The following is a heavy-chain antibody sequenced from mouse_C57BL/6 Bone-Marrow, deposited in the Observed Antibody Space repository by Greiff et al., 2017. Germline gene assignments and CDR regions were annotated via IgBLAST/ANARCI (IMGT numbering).Heavy chain of an antibody. Sequence: VQLQQSGAELVKPGASVKISCKASGYTFTDYYINWVKQRPGQGLEWIGKIGPGSGSTYYNEKFKGKATLTADKSSSTAYMQLSSLTSEDSAVYICARRGSSYPYYYAMDYWGQGTSVTVSS. J-gene: IGHJ4*01. D-gene: IGHD1-1*01. CDR2: IGPGSGST. CDR1: GYTFTDYY. CDR3: ARRGSSYPYYYAMDY. V-gene: IGHV1-77*01.